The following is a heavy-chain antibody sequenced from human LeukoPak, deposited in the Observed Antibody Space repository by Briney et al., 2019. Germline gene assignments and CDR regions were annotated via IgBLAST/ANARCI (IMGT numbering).Heavy chain of an antibody. V-gene: IGHV3-48*04. CDR1: GFTFSSYS. Sequence: GSLRLSCAASGFTFSSYSMNWVRQAPGKGLEWVSYISSSSSTIYYADSVKGRFTISRDNAKNSLYLQMNSLRAEDTAVYYCARGGISGNTYWFDPWGQGTLVTVSS. D-gene: IGHD1/OR15-1a*01. CDR3: ARGGISGNTYWFDP. J-gene: IGHJ5*02. CDR2: ISSSSSTI.